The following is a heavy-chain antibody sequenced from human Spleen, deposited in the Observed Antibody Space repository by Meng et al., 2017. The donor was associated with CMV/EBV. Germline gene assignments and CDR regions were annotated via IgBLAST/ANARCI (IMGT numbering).Heavy chain of an antibody. Sequence: SQTLSLTCTVSGYSISSGYYWGWVRQPPGKGLEWIGSIYYSGSTYYNPSLKSRVTISEDTSKNQFSLKLSSVTAADTAVYYCARVSCSSTSCYSNDGMDVWGQGTTVTVSS. V-gene: IGHV4-38-2*02. D-gene: IGHD2-2*01. CDR3: ARVSCSSTSCYSNDGMDV. CDR2: IYYSGST. J-gene: IGHJ6*02. CDR1: GYSISSGYY.